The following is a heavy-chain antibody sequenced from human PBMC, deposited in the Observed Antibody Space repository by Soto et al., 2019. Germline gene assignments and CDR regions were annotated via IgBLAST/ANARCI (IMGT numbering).Heavy chain of an antibody. V-gene: IGHV3-23*01. CDR2: ISGRDDST. CDR1: GFTFSSYA. CDR3: AKRSSSSTFDY. Sequence: EVQLLESGGGLVQPGASLRLSCAASGFTFSSYAMSWVRQAPGKGLEWVSAISGRDDSTYSADSVKGRFTISLDNSKNTLYLQMISLRAEYPAGEYWAKRSSSSTFDYWGQGTLVTVS. J-gene: IGHJ4*02. D-gene: IGHD6-6*01.